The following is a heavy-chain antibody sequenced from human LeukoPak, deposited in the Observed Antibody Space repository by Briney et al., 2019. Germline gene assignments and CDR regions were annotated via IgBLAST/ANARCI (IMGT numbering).Heavy chain of an antibody. J-gene: IGHJ3*02. D-gene: IGHD6-19*01. Sequence: GGSLRLSCAASGFTFSDYYMGWIRQAPGKGLEWVSYISSSSSYTNCADSVKGRFTISRDNAKNSLYLEMNSLRAEDTAVYYCAREGVAAVADAFDIWGQGTMVTVSS. V-gene: IGHV3-11*06. CDR3: AREGVAAVADAFDI. CDR2: ISSSSSYT. CDR1: GFTFSDYY.